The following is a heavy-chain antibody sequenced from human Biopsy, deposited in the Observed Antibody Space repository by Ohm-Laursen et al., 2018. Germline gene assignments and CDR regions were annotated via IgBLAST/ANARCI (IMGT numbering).Heavy chain of an antibody. V-gene: IGHV4-39*01. Sequence: SQTLSLTWTVSGGSISSSSTYYWAWLRQPPGKGLEWIGSIYNTETTFYNPSLKSRVPISIDTSTNQFSLKVSFVTAADTALYFCARHPTGFWFDPWGHGTLVTVSS. J-gene: IGHJ5*02. CDR1: GGSISSSSTYY. CDR3: ARHPTGFWFDP. CDR2: IYNTETT.